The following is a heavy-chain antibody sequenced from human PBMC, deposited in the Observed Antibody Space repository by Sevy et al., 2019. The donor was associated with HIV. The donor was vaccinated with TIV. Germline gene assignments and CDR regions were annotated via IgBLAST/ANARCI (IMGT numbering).Heavy chain of an antibody. D-gene: IGHD3-3*01. CDR1: GGSISNYD. V-gene: IGHV4-4*07. Sequence: SETLSLTCTVSGGSISNYDWNWIRQPAGKGLEWIGRIYTSGNTNYNPTLRSRVTMSVDTSKNQFSLKLSSVTAADTAMYYCARDRPATIFGVVYAFDIWGQGTMVTVSS. CDR3: ARDRPATIFGVVYAFDI. CDR2: IYTSGNT. J-gene: IGHJ3*02.